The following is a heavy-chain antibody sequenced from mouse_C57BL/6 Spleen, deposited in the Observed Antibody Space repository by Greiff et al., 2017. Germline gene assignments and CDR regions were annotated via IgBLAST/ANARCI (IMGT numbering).Heavy chain of an antibody. CDR2: IDPSDSYT. V-gene: IGHV1-69*01. J-gene: IGHJ1*03. D-gene: IGHD2-1*01. Sequence: QVQLQQPGAELVMPGASVKLSCKASGYTFTSYWMHWVKQRPGQGLEWIGEIDPSDSYTNYNQKFKGKSTLTVDKSSSTAYMQLSSLTSEDSAVYYCARHCNYHFEVWGTGTTVTVSS. CDR3: ARHCNYHFEV. CDR1: GYTFTSYW.